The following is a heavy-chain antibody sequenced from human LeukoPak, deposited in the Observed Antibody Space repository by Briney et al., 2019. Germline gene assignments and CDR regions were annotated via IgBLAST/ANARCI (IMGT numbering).Heavy chain of an antibody. Sequence: PGGSLRLSCAASGFTFSSYGMHWVRQAPGKGLEWVAFIRYDGSNKYYADSVKGRFTISRDNSKNTLYLQMNSLRAEDTAVYYCAKDFDEAVVVPAANEYFQHRGQGTQVTVSS. V-gene: IGHV3-30*02. CDR2: IRYDGSNK. CDR1: GFTFSSYG. J-gene: IGHJ1*01. CDR3: AKDFDEAVVVPAANEYFQH. D-gene: IGHD2-2*01.